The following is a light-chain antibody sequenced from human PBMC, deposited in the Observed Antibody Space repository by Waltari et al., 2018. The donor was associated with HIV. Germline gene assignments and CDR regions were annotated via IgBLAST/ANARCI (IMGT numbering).Light chain of an antibody. CDR2: DTS. V-gene: IGKV3-11*01. CDR1: QSIRNY. CDR3: HQRSTWPFT. Sequence: ELVLTQSPGTLSLSQGERAILSCTASQSIRNYIAWYQQRPGQAPRLLVYDTSNRATGVPARFSGSGSGTDFSLTIASLESEDFAIYYCHQRSTWPFTFGPGTKVDI. J-gene: IGKJ3*01.